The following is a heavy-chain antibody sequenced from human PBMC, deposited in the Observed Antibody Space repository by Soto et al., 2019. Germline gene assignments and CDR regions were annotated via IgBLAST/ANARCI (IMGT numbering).Heavy chain of an antibody. V-gene: IGHV4-59*01. Sequence: QVQLQESGPGLVKPSETLSLTCTVSGGSITSYYGSWIRQPPGKGLEWIESIFYRGSTNYNPSLKSRVTIPVETAKNKFSLKLSSVTAADTAAYYCARGGVSSSWYYYYAMAVWGQGTTVTVSS. CDR1: GGSITSYY. CDR3: ARGGVSSSWYYYYAMAV. J-gene: IGHJ6*02. CDR2: IFYRGST. D-gene: IGHD6-13*01.